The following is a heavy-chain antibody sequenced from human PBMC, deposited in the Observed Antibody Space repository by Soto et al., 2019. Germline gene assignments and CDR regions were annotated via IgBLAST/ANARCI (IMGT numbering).Heavy chain of an antibody. D-gene: IGHD6-19*01. Sequence: PSETLSLTCTVSGGSISSGDYYWSWIRQPPGKGLEWIGYIYYSGSTYYNPSLKSRVTISVDTSKNQFSLKLSSVTAADTAVYYCARVWYSSGWYSSELEYNWFDPWGQGTLVTVSS. CDR3: ARVWYSSGWYSSELEYNWFDP. CDR2: IYYSGST. CDR1: GGSISSGDYY. J-gene: IGHJ5*02. V-gene: IGHV4-30-4*02.